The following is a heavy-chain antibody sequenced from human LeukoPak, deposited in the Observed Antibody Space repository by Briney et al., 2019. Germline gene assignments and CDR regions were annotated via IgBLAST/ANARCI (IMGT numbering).Heavy chain of an antibody. Sequence: AGGSLRLSCAASGFTFSSYEMNWVRQAPGKGLEWVSYISSSGSIIYYADSVKGRFTISRDNAKNSLYLQMNSLRAEDTAVYYCARIGSGSYSANYYYYMDVWGKGTTVTVSS. CDR1: GFTFSSYE. V-gene: IGHV3-48*03. J-gene: IGHJ6*03. CDR3: ARIGSGSYSANYYYYMDV. D-gene: IGHD3-10*01. CDR2: ISSSGSII.